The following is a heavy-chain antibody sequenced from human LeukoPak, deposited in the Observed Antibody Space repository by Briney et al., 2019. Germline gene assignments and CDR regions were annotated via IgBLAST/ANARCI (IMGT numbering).Heavy chain of an antibody. D-gene: IGHD3/OR15-3a*01. CDR3: ARVLDDSPTEYYFDY. CDR2: ITPIFGTA. V-gene: IGHV1-69*13. J-gene: IGHJ4*02. CDR1: GGTFSSYA. Sequence: GASVKVSCKASGGTFSSYAISWVRQAPGQGLEWMGGITPIFGTANYAQKFQGRVTITADESTSTAYMELSSLRSEDTAVYYCARVLDDSPTEYYFDYWGQGTLVTVSS.